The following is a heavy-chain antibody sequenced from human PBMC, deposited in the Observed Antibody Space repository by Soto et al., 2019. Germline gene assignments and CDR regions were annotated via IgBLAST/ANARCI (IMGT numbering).Heavy chain of an antibody. J-gene: IGHJ4*02. Sequence: PGGSLRLSCAASGFTFSSYSMNWVRQAPGKGLEWVSSISSSSSYIYYADSVKGRFTISRDNAKNSLYLQMNSLRAEDTAVYYCARDGGVTGTTAQSWGQGTLVIGSS. CDR3: ARDGGVTGTTAQS. CDR1: GFTFSSYS. V-gene: IGHV3-21*01. D-gene: IGHD1-7*01. CDR2: ISSSSSYI.